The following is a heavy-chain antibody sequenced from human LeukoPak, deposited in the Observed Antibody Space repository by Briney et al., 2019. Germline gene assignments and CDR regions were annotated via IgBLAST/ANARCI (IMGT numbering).Heavy chain of an antibody. Sequence: GGSLRLSCAASGFTFSSYWMSWVRQAPGKGLEWVSSISSSSSYIYYADSVKGRFTISRDNAKNSLYLQMNSLRAEDTAVYYCARDRVQGVMIVVFDYWGQGTLVTVSS. CDR1: GFTFSSYW. J-gene: IGHJ4*02. D-gene: IGHD3-22*01. CDR2: ISSSSSYI. CDR3: ARDRVQGVMIVVFDY. V-gene: IGHV3-21*01.